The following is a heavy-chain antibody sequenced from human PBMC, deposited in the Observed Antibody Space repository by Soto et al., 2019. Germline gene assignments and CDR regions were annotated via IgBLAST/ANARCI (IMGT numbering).Heavy chain of an antibody. CDR2: IKEDGSQK. Sequence: PGGSLRLSCAASGFTFSRHWMTWVRQAPGKGLEYVANIKEDGSQKYYVDSVKGRFTISRDNAQNSVYLQMNSLRAEDTALYYCARDTYGDYGQVLDYWGQGTLVTVS. J-gene: IGHJ4*02. CDR1: GFTFSRHW. V-gene: IGHV3-7*01. D-gene: IGHD4-17*01. CDR3: ARDTYGDYGQVLDY.